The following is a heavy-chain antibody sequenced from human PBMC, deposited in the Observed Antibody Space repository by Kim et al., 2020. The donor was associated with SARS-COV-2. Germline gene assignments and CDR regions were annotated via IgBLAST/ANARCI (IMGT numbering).Heavy chain of an antibody. CDR2: IYGGGST. CDR1: GFTVSSNY. D-gene: IGHD3-16*01. Sequence: GGSLRLSCAASGFTVSSNYMSWVRQAPGKGLEWVSVIYGGGSTYHADSVKGRFTISRDNSKNTLYLQMNSLRAEDTAVYYCARGGSYYYYGMDVWGQGTTVTVSS. V-gene: IGHV3-53*01. CDR3: ARGGSYYYYGMDV. J-gene: IGHJ6*02.